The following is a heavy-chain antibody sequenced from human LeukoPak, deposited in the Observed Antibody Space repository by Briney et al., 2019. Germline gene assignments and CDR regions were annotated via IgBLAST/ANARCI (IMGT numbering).Heavy chain of an antibody. CDR3: ARGGGLDV. J-gene: IGHJ6*02. D-gene: IGHD3-16*01. V-gene: IGHV3-7*03. CDR2: INHNGNVN. CDR1: GFMFSSNW. Sequence: PGGSLRLSCAASGFMFSSNWMNWVRQAPGKGLEWVASINHNGNVNYYVDSVKGRFTISRDNAKNSLYLQMSNLRAEDTAVYFCARGGGLDVWGQGATVTVSS.